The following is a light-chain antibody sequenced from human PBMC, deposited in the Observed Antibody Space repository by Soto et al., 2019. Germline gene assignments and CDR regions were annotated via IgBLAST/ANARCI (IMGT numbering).Light chain of an antibody. J-gene: IGLJ1*01. CDR1: SSDVGGYNY. Sequence: QSVLTQPASVSASPERSVTIPCTGTSSDVGGYNYVSWYQHHPGKAPKLMIYDVSNRPSGVSNRFSGSKSGNTASLSISGLQPEDEADYYCSSYRTSNTRQIVCGTGT. CDR3: SSYRTSNTRQIV. V-gene: IGLV2-14*03. CDR2: DVS.